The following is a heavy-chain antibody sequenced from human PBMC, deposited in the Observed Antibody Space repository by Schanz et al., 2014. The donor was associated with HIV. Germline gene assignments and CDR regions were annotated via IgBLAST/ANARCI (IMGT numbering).Heavy chain of an antibody. J-gene: IGHJ6*02. CDR2: IKEDGSEK. Sequence: EVQLVESGGGLVQPGGSLRLSCSASGITFSYYWMSWVRQAPGKGLEWVANIKEDGSEKYHADSVKGRFTISRDNAKNSLFLQMESLRAEDTAVYYCARDGGEAWGQGTTVTVSS. CDR3: ARDGGEA. D-gene: IGHD3-16*01. V-gene: IGHV3-7*01. CDR1: GITFSYYW.